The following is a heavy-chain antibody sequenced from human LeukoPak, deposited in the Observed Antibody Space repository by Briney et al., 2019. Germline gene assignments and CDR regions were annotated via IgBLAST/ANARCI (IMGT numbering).Heavy chain of an antibody. CDR3: AREPHYYDSYYGMDV. D-gene: IGHD3-22*01. CDR2: MNPNSGNT. J-gene: IGHJ6*02. V-gene: IGHV1-8*01. Sequence: ASVKVSCKASGYTFTSYDINWVRQATGQGLEWMGWMNPNSGNTGYAQKFQGRVTLTRDTSTSTVYMELSSLRSEDTAVYYCAREPHYYDSYYGMDVWGQGTTVTVSS. CDR1: GYTFTSYD.